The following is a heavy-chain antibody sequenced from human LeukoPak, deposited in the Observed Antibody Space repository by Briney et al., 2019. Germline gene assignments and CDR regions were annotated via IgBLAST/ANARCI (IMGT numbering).Heavy chain of an antibody. J-gene: IGHJ6*02. D-gene: IGHD6-13*01. CDR3: ARDGSSWYYYYYGMDV. V-gene: IGHV1-8*01. Sequence: ASVKVSCKASGYTFTSYDINWVRHATGQGLERMGGINPNSGNTGYAQKFQGRVTMTRNTSISTAYMELSSLRSEDTAVYYCARDGSSWYYYYYGMDVWGQGTTVTVSS. CDR2: INPNSGNT. CDR1: GYTFTSYD.